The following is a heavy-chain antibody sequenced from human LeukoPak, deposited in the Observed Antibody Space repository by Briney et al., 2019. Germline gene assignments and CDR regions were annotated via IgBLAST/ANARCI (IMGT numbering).Heavy chain of an antibody. CDR2: IYYTGGT. Sequence: SETLSLTCTVSGDSINTYYWSWIRQPPGKGLEWIGYIYYTGGTNYNPSLRSRVTMSVDTSNNPFSLKLKSVTAADTAVYHCAREIHYGADRWFDPWGQGILVTVSS. V-gene: IGHV4-59*01. J-gene: IGHJ5*02. CDR3: AREIHYGADRWFDP. D-gene: IGHD2-21*02. CDR1: GDSINTYY.